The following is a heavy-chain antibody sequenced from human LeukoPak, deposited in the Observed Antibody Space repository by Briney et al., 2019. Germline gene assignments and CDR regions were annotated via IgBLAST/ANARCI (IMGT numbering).Heavy chain of an antibody. CDR1: GYTFSGYY. D-gene: IGHD6-19*01. CDR2: VNPNTGAT. J-gene: IGHJ4*02. CDR3: AKAAAYSSGWYAYFDS. Sequence: ASVKVSCKTSGYTFSGYYMHWVRQAPGQGLEWMGWVNPNTGATNYLQKFQGRVTMTRDTSITTAYMELSSLTSDDTAVYFCAKAAAYSSGWYAYFDSWGQGTLVTVSS. V-gene: IGHV1-2*02.